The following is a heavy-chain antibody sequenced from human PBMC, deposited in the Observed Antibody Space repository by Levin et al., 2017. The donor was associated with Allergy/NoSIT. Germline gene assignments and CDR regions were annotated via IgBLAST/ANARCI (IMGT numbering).Heavy chain of an antibody. D-gene: IGHD4-17*01. CDR1: GYSFTSHG. CDR2: ISVYSGDT. V-gene: IGHV1-18*01. CDR3: ARDNRSNRGGDYDPFLY. J-gene: IGHJ4*02. Sequence: GESLKISCKASGYSFTSHGISWVRQAPGQGLEWIGWISVYSGDTRFAQKFQDRITMTTDTSTSTAYLEVRSLRSDDTAVYYCARDNRSNRGGDYDPFLYWGQGTLVTVSA.